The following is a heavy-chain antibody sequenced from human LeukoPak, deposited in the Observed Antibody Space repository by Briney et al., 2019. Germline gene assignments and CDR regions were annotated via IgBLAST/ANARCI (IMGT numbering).Heavy chain of an antibody. CDR1: GGTFSSYA. CDR2: FIPIFGIV. V-gene: IGHV1-69*05. D-gene: IGHD2-2*01. Sequence: SVKVSCKASGGTFSSYAISWVRQAPGQGLEWMGGFIPIFGIVNYAQKFQGRVTITTDDSTSTAYMELSSLRSEDTAVYYCALSVMGNIVVVPAAPPPPVKYFQHWGQGTLVTVSS. J-gene: IGHJ1*01. CDR3: ALSVMGNIVVVPAAPPPPVKYFQH.